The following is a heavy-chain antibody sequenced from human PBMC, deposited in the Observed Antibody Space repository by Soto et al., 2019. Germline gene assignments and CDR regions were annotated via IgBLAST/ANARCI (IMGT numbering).Heavy chain of an antibody. J-gene: IGHJ4*02. CDR2: ISQSGNT. D-gene: IGHD6-6*01. CDR3: ARAPKVSGSSQTRPDF. V-gene: IGHV4-34*01. Sequence: QVQLHQWGAGLLKPSETLSLACSIYSGSFSGYYWSWIRQPPGKGLEWIGEISQSGNTNYSPSINSGVSISIDTSKKQCSMSLASVSAADTGVYYCARAPKVSGSSQTRPDFWGQGTLVTDSS. CDR1: SGSFSGYY.